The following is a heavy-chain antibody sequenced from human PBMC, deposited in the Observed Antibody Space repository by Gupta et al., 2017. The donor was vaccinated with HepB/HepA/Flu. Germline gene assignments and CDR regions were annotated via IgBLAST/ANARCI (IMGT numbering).Heavy chain of an antibody. CDR1: GDSISSANW. D-gene: IGHD3-16*01. V-gene: IGHV4-4*02. CDR3: TRSYGFYVLDY. J-gene: IGHJ4*02. Sequence: QLEESGPGLVKPSETLSLTCTVSGDSISSANWWGWVRQPPGKGLEWIGEISLGGTTKYNPSLESRVTVSMDKSKNQFSLKVTSLTAADTAVYYCTRSYGFYVLDYWGRGTLVTVSS. CDR2: ISLGGTT.